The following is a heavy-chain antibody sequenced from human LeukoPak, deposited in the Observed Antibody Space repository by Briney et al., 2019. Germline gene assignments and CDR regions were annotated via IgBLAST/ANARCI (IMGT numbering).Heavy chain of an antibody. CDR1: GYTFTGYY. V-gene: IGHV1-2*02. D-gene: IGHD4-23*01. CDR3: STGGHYGGEALDY. J-gene: IGHJ4*02. CDR2: INPNSGGT. Sequence: ASVKVSCEASGYTFTGYYMHWVRQAPGQGLEWMGWINPNSGGTNYAQKFQGRVTMTRDTSISTAYMELSRLRSDDTAVYYCSTGGHYGGEALDYWGQGTLVTVSS.